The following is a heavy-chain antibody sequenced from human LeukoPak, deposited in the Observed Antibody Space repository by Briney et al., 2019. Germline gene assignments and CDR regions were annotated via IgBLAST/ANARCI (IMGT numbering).Heavy chain of an antibody. V-gene: IGHV4-39*01. CDR3: VRTYSIGWSTGIFDI. CDR2: IYYSGTT. D-gene: IGHD6-19*01. CDR1: GGSIISSSSSSYY. J-gene: IGHJ3*02. Sequence: SETLSLTCTVSGGSIISSSSSSYYWGWIRQSPGKGPEWIGGIYYSGTTYYNPSLKSRVTISVDTSKSQFSLRLSSVTAADTAVYYCVRTYSIGWSTGIFDIWGQGTMVTVSS.